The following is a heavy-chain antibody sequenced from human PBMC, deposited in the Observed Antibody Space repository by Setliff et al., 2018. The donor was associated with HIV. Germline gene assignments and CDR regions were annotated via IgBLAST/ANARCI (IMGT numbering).Heavy chain of an antibody. CDR1: GFNFNTYW. CDR3: ARDPGFSSFDY. J-gene: IGHJ4*02. Sequence: GGSLRLSCAASGFNFNTYWMSWVRQAPVKGLEWVANIKEDGSDKYYVDSVRGRFTISRDNAKNLVFLQMSSLRAEDTAAYYCARDPGFSSFDYWGQGTPVTVSS. D-gene: IGHD6-19*01. V-gene: IGHV3-7*03. CDR2: IKEDGSDK.